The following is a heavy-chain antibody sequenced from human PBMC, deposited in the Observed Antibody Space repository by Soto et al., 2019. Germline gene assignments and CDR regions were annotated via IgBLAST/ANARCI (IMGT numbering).Heavy chain of an antibody. Sequence: GGSLRLSCAASGFTFSSYEMNWVRQAPGKGLEWVSYISSSGSTIYYADSVKGRFTISRDNAKNSLYLQMNSLRAEDTAVYYCAGARYYDFWSGYYDYWGQGTLVTVSS. CDR2: ISSSGSTI. V-gene: IGHV3-48*03. J-gene: IGHJ4*02. D-gene: IGHD3-3*01. CDR3: AGARYYDFWSGYYDY. CDR1: GFTFSSYE.